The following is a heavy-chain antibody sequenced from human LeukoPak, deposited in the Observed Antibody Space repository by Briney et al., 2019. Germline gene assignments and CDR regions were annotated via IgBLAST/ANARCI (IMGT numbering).Heavy chain of an antibody. J-gene: IGHJ4*02. CDR3: AREGYCSGTSCYYFEY. CDR1: GFTVSSNY. Sequence: GGSLRLSCAASGFTVSSNYMSWVRQTPGKGLEWVSVIHSGSNTYYADSVEGRFTISRDNSKNTLYLQMNNLRAEDTAVYYCAREGYCSGTSCYYFEYWGQGTLVTVSS. CDR2: IHSGSNT. V-gene: IGHV3-53*01. D-gene: IGHD2-2*01.